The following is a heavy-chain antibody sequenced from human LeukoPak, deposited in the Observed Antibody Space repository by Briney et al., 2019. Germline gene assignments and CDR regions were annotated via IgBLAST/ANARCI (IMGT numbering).Heavy chain of an antibody. CDR2: IKQDGSEE. J-gene: IGHJ5*02. D-gene: IGHD5-18*01. CDR1: GFTFSSYC. V-gene: IGHV3-7*01. CDR3: ARDQQMWIQLWFLSRFHP. Sequence: GGSLRLSCAASGFTFSSYCMSGVRQASGKGLEGGANIKQDGSEEYYVDSVKGRFTVSRDNAKNSLYLQMKALRADAVGGYYCARDQQMWIQLWFLSRFHPWGQRTLVTVSS.